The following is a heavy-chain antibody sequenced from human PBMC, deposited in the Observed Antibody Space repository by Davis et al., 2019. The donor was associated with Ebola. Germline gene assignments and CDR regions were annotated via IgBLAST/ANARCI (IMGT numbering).Heavy chain of an antibody. CDR3: ARQGEISYYDFWSRSYGMDV. CDR2: IYYSGST. D-gene: IGHD3-3*01. J-gene: IGHJ6*02. V-gene: IGHV4-59*08. CDR1: GGSISSYY. Sequence: MPSETLSLTCTVSGGSISSYYWSWIRQPPGKGLEWIGYIYYSGSTNYNPSLKSRVTISVDTSKNQFSLKLSSVTAADTAVYYCARQGEISYYDFWSRSYGMDVWGQGTTVTVSS.